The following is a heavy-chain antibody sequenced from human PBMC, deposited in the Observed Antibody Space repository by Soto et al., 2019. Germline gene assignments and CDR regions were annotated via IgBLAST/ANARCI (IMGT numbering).Heavy chain of an antibody. D-gene: IGHD3-22*01. CDR2: ISFDGRNE. Sequence: QVQLVESGGGVVQPGRSLRLSCAASRFTFSSYPMHWVRQAPGKGLEWVALISFDGRNEHYADSVKGRFTISRDNSRNTLDLEMNSLRAGDTAVYYCARERSSCYYLHYNMDVWGRGTTVTVSS. CDR1: RFTFSSYP. V-gene: IGHV3-30*04. CDR3: ARERSSCYYLHYNMDV. J-gene: IGHJ6*02.